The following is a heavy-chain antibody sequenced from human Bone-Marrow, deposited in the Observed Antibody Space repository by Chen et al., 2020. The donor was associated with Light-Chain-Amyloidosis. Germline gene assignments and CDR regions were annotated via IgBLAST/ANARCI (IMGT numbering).Heavy chain of an antibody. J-gene: IGHJ3*02. V-gene: IGHV4-31*03. CDR1: GGSISSGGYY. CDR3: ARRPGHIVVVTEGAFDI. CDR2: IYYSVST. D-gene: IGHD2-21*02. Sequence: QVQLQESGPGLVKPSQTLSLTCTVSGGSISSGGYYWSWIRQHPGKGLEWIGYIYYSVSTYYNPVLKSRVTISVDTSKNQFSLKLSSLTAADTAVYYCARRPGHIVVVTEGAFDIWGQGTMVTVSS.